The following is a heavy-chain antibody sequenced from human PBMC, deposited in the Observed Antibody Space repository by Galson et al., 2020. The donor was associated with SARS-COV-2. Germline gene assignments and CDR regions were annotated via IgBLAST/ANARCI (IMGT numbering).Heavy chain of an antibody. CDR2: ISYDGSNK. D-gene: IGHD2-21*01. Sequence: GGSLRLSCAASGFTFSSYAMHWVRQAPGKGLEWVAVISYDGSNKYYADSVKSRFTISRDNSKNTLYLQMNRLRAEDTAVDYCAREAGGGDGWFDAWGQGTLVTVSS. J-gene: IGHJ5*02. CDR3: AREAGGGDGWFDA. CDR1: GFTFSSYA. V-gene: IGHV3-30-3*01.